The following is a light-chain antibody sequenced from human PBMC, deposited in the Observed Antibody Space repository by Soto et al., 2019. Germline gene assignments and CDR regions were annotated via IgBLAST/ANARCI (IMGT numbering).Light chain of an antibody. V-gene: IGKV1-5*01. CDR1: QTIRRW. CDR2: DAS. J-gene: IGKJ1*01. Sequence: DIEMTRAPSTLSASVGDRVTITCRASQTIRRWLAWYQQRPGKAPKVLIYDASTLESGVPARFSGSGSETEFTLTISSLQPEDSATYYCQHYNSDPWTFGQGTKV. CDR3: QHYNSDPWT.